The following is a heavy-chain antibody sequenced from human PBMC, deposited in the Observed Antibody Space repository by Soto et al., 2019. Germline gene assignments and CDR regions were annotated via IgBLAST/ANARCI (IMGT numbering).Heavy chain of an antibody. D-gene: IGHD2-2*01. CDR3: ARDVVVVPPAMRVGWFDP. CDR2: IYYSGST. J-gene: IGHJ5*02. Sequence: QVQLQESGPGLVKPSQTLSLTCTVSGGSISSGGYYWSWIRQHPGKGLEWIGYIYYSGSTYYNPSLKSRVTISVDTYKNQFSLKLSSVTAADTAVYYCARDVVVVPPAMRVGWFDPWGQGTLVTVSS. V-gene: IGHV4-31*03. CDR1: GGSISSGGYY.